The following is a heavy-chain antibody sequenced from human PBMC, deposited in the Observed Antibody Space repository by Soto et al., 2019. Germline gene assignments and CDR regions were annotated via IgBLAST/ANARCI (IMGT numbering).Heavy chain of an antibody. CDR1: GYRFTTWW. V-gene: IGHV5-51*01. CDR2: IFPGDSVT. D-gene: IGHD1-20*01. CDR3: ARSTYNWLTSVDGYFDY. Sequence: GESLKISCEGSGYRFTTWWIGWVRQMPGKGLVLFGFIFPGDSVTRYSLSFQGQVTISADTSITTAYLQWSSLKESDTAIYYCARSTYNWLTSVDGYFDYWGQGTEVTVSS. J-gene: IGHJ4*02.